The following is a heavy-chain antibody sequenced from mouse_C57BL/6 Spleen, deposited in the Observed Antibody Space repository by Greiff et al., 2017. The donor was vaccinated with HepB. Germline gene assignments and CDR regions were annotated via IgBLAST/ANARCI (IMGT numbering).Heavy chain of an antibody. CDR1: GYTFTSYW. J-gene: IGHJ2*01. CDR2: IHPNSGST. V-gene: IGHV1-64*01. Sequence: QVQLQQPGAELVKPGASVKLSCKASGYTFTSYWMHWVKQRPGQGLEWIGMIHPNSGSTNYNEKFKSKATLTVDKSSSTAYMQLSSLTSEDSAVYYCARPPIYYDLYFNYWGQGTTLTVS. D-gene: IGHD2-4*01. CDR3: ARPPIYYDLYFNY.